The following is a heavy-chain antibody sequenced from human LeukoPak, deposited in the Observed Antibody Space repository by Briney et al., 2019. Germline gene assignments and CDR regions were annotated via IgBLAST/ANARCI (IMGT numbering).Heavy chain of an antibody. Sequence: PSETLSLTCAVYGGSFSGYYWSWIRQPPGKGLEWIGYIDDKGSTNYNPSLESRVTISVDTSKKQLSLKLTSVTAADTAVYYCARGVGGYCSGGSCYSEPNWFDPWGQGTLVTVSS. D-gene: IGHD2-15*01. V-gene: IGHV4-59*01. CDR3: ARGVGGYCSGGSCYSEPNWFDP. CDR1: GGSFSGYY. J-gene: IGHJ5*02. CDR2: IDDKGST.